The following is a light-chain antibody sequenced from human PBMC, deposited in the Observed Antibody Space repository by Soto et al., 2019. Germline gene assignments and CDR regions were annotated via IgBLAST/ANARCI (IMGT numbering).Light chain of an antibody. Sequence: EIVLTQSPGTLSLSPGERATLSCRASQRVSSSYLAWYQQKPGQAPRLLIYGASSRATGIPDRFSGSGSGTDFTLTISRLEPEDFAVYYCLQYGCSPRTFGQGTKVEIK. CDR1: QRVSSSY. CDR2: GAS. J-gene: IGKJ1*01. V-gene: IGKV3-20*01. CDR3: LQYGCSPRT.